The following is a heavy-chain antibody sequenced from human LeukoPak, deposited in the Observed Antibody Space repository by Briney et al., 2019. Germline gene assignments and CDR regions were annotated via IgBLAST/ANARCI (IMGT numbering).Heavy chain of an antibody. V-gene: IGHV3-23*01. CDR1: GFTFSNYA. Sequence: GASLRLPCAASGFTFSNYAMSWVRQAPGKGLEWASAIGGRGGGTYYADSVKGRFTVSRDDSKNTLYLQMNSLRAEDTAVYYCAKWGDYDILTGYYDSDYWGQGTLVTVSS. CDR3: AKWGDYDILTGYYDSDY. CDR2: IGGRGGGT. J-gene: IGHJ4*02. D-gene: IGHD3-9*01.